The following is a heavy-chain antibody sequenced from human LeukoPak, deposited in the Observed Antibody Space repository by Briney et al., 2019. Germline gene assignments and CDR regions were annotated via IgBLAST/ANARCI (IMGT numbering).Heavy chain of an antibody. CDR1: EFSVGSNY. J-gene: IGHJ4*02. CDR3: AREPSYGSGWPEYRTLYYLDR. CDR2: ISSSGSVI. V-gene: IGHV3-11*04. Sequence: PGGSLRLSCAASEFSVGSNYMTWVRQAPGKGLEWVSYISSSGSVINYADSVKGRFTISRDNAENSLYLQMNSLRAEDTAIYYCAREPSYGSGWPEYRTLYYLDRWGQGTLVTVSS. D-gene: IGHD6-19*01.